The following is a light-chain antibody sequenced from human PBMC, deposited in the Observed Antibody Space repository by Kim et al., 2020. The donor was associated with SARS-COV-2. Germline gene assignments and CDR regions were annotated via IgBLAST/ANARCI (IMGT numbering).Light chain of an antibody. CDR3: QQRGNWPWT. J-gene: IGKJ1*01. Sequence: LSPGERAPLSCRASQSVSNYLAWYQQKPGQAPRLLIYDASNRGTDIPARFSGSGSGTDFTLTISSLEPEDFAVYYCQQRGNWPWTFGQGTKVDIK. V-gene: IGKV3-11*01. CDR2: DAS. CDR1: QSVSNY.